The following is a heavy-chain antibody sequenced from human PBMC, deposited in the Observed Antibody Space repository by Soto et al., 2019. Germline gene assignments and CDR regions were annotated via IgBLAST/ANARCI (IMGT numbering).Heavy chain of an antibody. Sequence: GGSLRLSCAASGVTVSSNYMSWVRQAPGKGLEWVSVIYSGGSTYYADSVKGRFTISRDNSKNTLYLQMNSLRAEDTAVYYCSRASSAPGPRGAFDIWGQGTMVTVSS. CDR3: SRASSAPGPRGAFDI. V-gene: IGHV3-53*01. CDR1: GVTVSSNY. CDR2: IYSGGST. D-gene: IGHD3-10*01. J-gene: IGHJ3*02.